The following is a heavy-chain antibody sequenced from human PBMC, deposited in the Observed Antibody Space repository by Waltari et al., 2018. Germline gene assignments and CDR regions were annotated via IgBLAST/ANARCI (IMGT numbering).Heavy chain of an antibody. CDR3: AHRRGGRYFDWLSRTPFDY. Sequence: QITLKESGPTLVKPTQTLTLTCTFSGFSLSTSGVGVGWIRQPPGKALEWLALIYWNDDKRYSPSLKSRLTITKDTSKNQVVLTMTNMDPVDTATYYCAHRRGGRYFDWLSRTPFDYWGQGTLVTVSS. CDR1: GFSLSTSGVG. D-gene: IGHD3-9*01. CDR2: IYWNDDK. J-gene: IGHJ4*02. V-gene: IGHV2-5*01.